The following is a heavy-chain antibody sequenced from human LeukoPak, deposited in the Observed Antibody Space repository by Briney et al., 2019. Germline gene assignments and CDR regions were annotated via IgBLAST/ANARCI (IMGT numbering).Heavy chain of an antibody. CDR2: TYYRSNWYS. CDR1: GDSVSSNSVA. Sequence: SQTLSLTCAISGDSVSSNSVAWNWLRQSPSRGLEWLGRTYYRSNWYSDYAESVRSRITLNPDTSKNQFSLLLNSVTPEDTAVYYCARDRWFGELLSTYDYYGMDVWGQGATVTVS. D-gene: IGHD3-10*01. J-gene: IGHJ6*02. V-gene: IGHV6-1*01. CDR3: ARDRWFGELLSTYDYYGMDV.